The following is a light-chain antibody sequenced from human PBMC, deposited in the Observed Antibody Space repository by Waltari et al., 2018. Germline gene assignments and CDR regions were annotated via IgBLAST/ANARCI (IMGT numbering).Light chain of an antibody. Sequence: QSVLTQPPSASGTPGQRVTISCSGTSSNIGRNSVNWYQQLPGMAPKLLIYSSSKRPSGVPDRFYASKSGTSATLAISGPQSEDEADYYCAAWDDSLTLVVFGGGTKLTVL. CDR3: AAWDDSLTLVV. V-gene: IGLV1-44*01. CDR2: SSS. J-gene: IGLJ2*01. CDR1: SSNIGRNS.